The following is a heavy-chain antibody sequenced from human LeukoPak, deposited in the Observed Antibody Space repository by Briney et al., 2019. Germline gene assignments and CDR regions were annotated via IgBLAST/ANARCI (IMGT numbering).Heavy chain of an antibody. CDR1: GFTFSSYA. D-gene: IGHD6-19*01. J-gene: IGHJ4*02. CDR2: ISYDGSNK. Sequence: GGSLRLSCAASGFTFSSYAMHWVRQAPGKGLEWVAVISYDGSNKYYADSVKGRFTISRDNSKNTLYLQMNSLRAEDTAVYYCARALSSGKPRHPKYYFDYWGQGNLVTGSS. V-gene: IGHV3-30-3*01. CDR3: ARALSSGKPRHPKYYFDY.